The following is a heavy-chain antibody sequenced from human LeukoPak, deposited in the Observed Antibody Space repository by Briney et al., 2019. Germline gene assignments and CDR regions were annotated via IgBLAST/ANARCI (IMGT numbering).Heavy chain of an antibody. J-gene: IGHJ4*02. V-gene: IGHV3-30*02. Sequence: GGSLRLSCAASGFTFSSYGMHWVRQAPGKGLEWVAFIRYDGSNKYYADSVKGRFTISRDNSKNTLYLQMNSLRAEDTAVYYCAKDYYYDSSGYGPFDYWGQGTLVTVSS. CDR1: GFTFSSYG. D-gene: IGHD3-22*01. CDR3: AKDYYYDSSGYGPFDY. CDR2: IRYDGSNK.